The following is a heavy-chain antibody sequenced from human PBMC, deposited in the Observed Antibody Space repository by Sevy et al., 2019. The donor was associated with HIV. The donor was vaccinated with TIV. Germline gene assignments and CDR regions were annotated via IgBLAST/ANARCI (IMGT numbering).Heavy chain of an antibody. CDR3: TTASWSQEDYYNY. CDR1: GFIFSNAW. Sequence: GGSLRLSCAASGFIFSNAWMSWVRQAPGKGLEWVGRIKGKIYDGTIDYAAPVIGRFSISNDESKNTLYMQMNSLKTEDTAVYYCTTASWSQEDYYNYWGQGTLVTVSS. V-gene: IGHV3-15*01. J-gene: IGHJ4*02. CDR2: IKGKIYDGTI. D-gene: IGHD6-13*01.